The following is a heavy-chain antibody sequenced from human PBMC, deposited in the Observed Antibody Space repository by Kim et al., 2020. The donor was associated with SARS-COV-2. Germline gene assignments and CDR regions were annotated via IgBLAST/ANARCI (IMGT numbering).Heavy chain of an antibody. D-gene: IGHD3-10*01. CDR2: ISSSSTI. V-gene: IGHV3-48*02. Sequence: GGSLRLSCAASGFTFSSYSMNWVRQAPGKGLEWVSYISSSSTIYYADSVKGRFTISRDNAKNSLYLQMNSLRDEDTAVYYCARGITMVRGVIWESYGMDVWGQGTTVTVSS. J-gene: IGHJ6*02. CDR1: GFTFSSYS. CDR3: ARGITMVRGVIWESYGMDV.